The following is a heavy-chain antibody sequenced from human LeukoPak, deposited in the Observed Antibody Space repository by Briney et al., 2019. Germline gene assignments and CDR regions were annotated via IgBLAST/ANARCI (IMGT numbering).Heavy chain of an antibody. D-gene: IGHD5-18*01. Sequence: GGSPRLTCTASGFTVRGTLMERGRQAPGEGVELVSVIYDDDRTDYADSVKGRFTFSRDNSKNMVYLQMNSLRPEDSAVYYCTSVRAGIQRCVEFDLWGPGTLVTVSS. J-gene: IGHJ5*02. CDR1: GFTVRGTL. CDR3: TSVRAGIQRCVEFDL. CDR2: IYDDDRT. V-gene: IGHV3-53*01.